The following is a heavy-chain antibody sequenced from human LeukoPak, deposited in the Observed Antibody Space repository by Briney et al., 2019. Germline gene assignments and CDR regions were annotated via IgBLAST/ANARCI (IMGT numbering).Heavy chain of an antibody. Sequence: PSETLSLTCTVSGGSISSYSWSWIRQPPGKRLEWMGDIYYNGGTNYNPPLNSRVTISVDRSKSQFSLDLSSVTAADTAVDYCARLLYGDYVVDYWGQGTLVTVSS. CDR1: GGSISSYS. CDR2: IYYNGGT. CDR3: ARLLYGDYVVDY. D-gene: IGHD4-17*01. J-gene: IGHJ4*02. V-gene: IGHV4-59*08.